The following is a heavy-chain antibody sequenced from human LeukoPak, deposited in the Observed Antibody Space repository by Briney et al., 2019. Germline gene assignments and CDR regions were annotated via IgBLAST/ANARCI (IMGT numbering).Heavy chain of an antibody. Sequence: GGSLRLSCAASGFTVSSNYMSWVRQAPGKGLEWVSVIYSGGRTYYADSVKGRFTISRDNSKNTLYLQMNSLRAEDTAVYYCAKQHSGYDANDYWGQGTLVAVSS. CDR1: GFTVSSNY. J-gene: IGHJ4*02. V-gene: IGHV3-53*01. CDR2: IYSGGRT. CDR3: AKQHSGYDANDY. D-gene: IGHD5-12*01.